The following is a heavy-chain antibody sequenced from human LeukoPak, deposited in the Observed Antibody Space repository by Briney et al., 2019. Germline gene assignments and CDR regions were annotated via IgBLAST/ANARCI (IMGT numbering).Heavy chain of an antibody. Sequence: ASVKVSCKASGYTFTGYYMHWVRQAPGQGLEWMGWINPNSGGTNYAQKFQGRVTMTRDTSISTAYMELSRLRSDDTAVCYCARDGRSSSSLDYYYYMDVWGKGTTVTVSS. CDR3: ARDGRSSSSLDYYYYMDV. D-gene: IGHD6-6*01. CDR2: INPNSGGT. V-gene: IGHV1-2*02. CDR1: GYTFTGYY. J-gene: IGHJ6*03.